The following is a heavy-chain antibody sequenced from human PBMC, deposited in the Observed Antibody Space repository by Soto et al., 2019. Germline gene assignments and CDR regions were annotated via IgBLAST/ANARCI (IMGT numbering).Heavy chain of an antibody. CDR3: ARDSGWQWPDSYFDL. J-gene: IGHJ2*01. V-gene: IGHV4-31*03. CDR2: IYYSGST. D-gene: IGHD6-19*01. CDR1: GGSISSGGYY. Sequence: QVQLQESGPGLVKPSQTLSLPCTVSGGSISSGGYYWSWIRQHPGKGLESIGYIYYSGSTYYNPSLKSRVTVSVDTSKNQSALKLSSVTAADTAVYYCARDSGWQWPDSYFDLWGRGTLVTVSS.